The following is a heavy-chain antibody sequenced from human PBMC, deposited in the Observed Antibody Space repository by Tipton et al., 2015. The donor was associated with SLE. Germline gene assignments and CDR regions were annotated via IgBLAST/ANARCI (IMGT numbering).Heavy chain of an antibody. CDR3: ARDRPDYYFDY. CDR1: GGSFSDYY. Sequence: GLVKPSETLSLTCAVYGGSFSDYYWSWIRQPPGKGLEWIGEINHSGSTTYNPSLKSRVTISVDTSKNQFSLRLSSVTAADTAVYYCARDRPDYYFDYWGQGTLVTVSS. V-gene: IGHV4-34*01. CDR2: INHSGST. J-gene: IGHJ4*02. D-gene: IGHD1-14*01.